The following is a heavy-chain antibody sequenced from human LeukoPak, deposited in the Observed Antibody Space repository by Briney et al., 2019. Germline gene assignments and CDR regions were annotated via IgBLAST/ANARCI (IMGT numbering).Heavy chain of an antibody. J-gene: IGHJ3*02. V-gene: IGHV3-21*01. CDR3: ARDSFVDTYAFDI. Sequence: GGSLRLSCAASGFTFSSYSMSWVRQAPGKGLEWVSSISSSSSYIYYADSVKGRFTISRDNAKNSLYLQMNSLRAEDTAVYYCARDSFVDTYAFDIWGQGTMVTVSS. CDR1: GFTFSSYS. D-gene: IGHD2-2*02. CDR2: ISSSSSYI.